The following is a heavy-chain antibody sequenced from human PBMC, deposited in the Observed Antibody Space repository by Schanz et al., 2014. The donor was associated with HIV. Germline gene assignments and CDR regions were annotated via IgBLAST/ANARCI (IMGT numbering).Heavy chain of an antibody. CDR3: ARLRRGPWNFDL. J-gene: IGHJ2*01. V-gene: IGHV3-7*01. D-gene: IGHD3-10*01. CDR1: EFTFRSLW. CDR2: VREDESEK. Sequence: DVQLVESGGGLVQPGGSLRLSCVASEFTFRSLWMSWVRQAPGKGLEWVANVREDESEKSYVDSVKGRFIISRDNARNSLSLQINSLRGEDTAVYYCARLRRGPWNFDLWGRGTLVTVSS.